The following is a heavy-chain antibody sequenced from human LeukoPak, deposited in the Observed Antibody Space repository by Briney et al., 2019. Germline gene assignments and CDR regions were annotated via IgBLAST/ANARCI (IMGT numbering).Heavy chain of an antibody. CDR3: ARTAGFR. V-gene: IGHV3-66*01. CDR1: GFTFSSYG. CDR2: IYSGGST. Sequence: GGSLRLSCAASGFTFSSYGMSWVRQAPGKGLEWVSVIYSGGSTYYADSVKGRFTISRDNTKNSLYLQMNSLRAEDTAVYYCARTAGFRWGQGTLVTVSS. D-gene: IGHD3-10*01. J-gene: IGHJ4*02.